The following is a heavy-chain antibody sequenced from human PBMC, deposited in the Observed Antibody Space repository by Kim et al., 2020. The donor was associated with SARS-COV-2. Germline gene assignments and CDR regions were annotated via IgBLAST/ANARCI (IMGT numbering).Heavy chain of an antibody. D-gene: IGHD3-10*01. V-gene: IGHV3-43D*03. CDR2: ISWDGGST. CDR1: GFTFDDYA. J-gene: IGHJ6*02. CDR3: AKDMPEGFGGMDV. Sequence: GGSLRLSCAASGFTFDDYAMHWVRQAPGKGLEWVSLISWDGGSTYYADSVKGRFTISRDNSKNSLYLQMNSLRAEDTALYYCAKDMPEGFGGMDVWGQGTTVTVSS.